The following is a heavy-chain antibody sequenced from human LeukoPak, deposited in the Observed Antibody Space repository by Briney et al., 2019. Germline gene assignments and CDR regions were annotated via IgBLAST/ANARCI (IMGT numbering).Heavy chain of an antibody. Sequence: SETLSLTCTVSGGSISTYYWNWIRQPPGKGLEWIGYIYHSGSTNYNPSLQSRVTISVDKSKNQFSLNLNSVTAADTAVYYCARGGAARLHFQNWGQGTLVTVSS. J-gene: IGHJ1*01. D-gene: IGHD6-6*01. CDR3: ARGGAARLHFQN. V-gene: IGHV4-59*01. CDR2: IYHSGST. CDR1: GGSISTYY.